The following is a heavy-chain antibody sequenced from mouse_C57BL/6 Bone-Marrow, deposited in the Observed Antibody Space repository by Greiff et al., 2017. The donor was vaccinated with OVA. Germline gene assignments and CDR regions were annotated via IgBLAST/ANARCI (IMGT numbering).Heavy chain of an antibody. CDR1: GYSFTGYY. CDR2: INPSTGGT. D-gene: IGHD1-1*01. J-gene: IGHJ2*01. V-gene: IGHV1-42*01. Sequence: EVQLQHSGPELVKPGASVKISCKASGYSFTGYYMNWVKQSPEKSLEWIGEINPSTGGTTYNQKFKAKATLTVDKSSSTAYMQLKSLTSEDSAVYYCARSGDYYALFDYWGQGTTLTVSS. CDR3: ARSGDYYALFDY.